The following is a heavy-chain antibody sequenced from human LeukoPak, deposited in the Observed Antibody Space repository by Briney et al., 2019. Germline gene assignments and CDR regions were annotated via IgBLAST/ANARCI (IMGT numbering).Heavy chain of an antibody. D-gene: IGHD1-26*01. CDR1: GFTFSDYG. CDR2: ISGSGIST. V-gene: IGHV3-23*01. CDR3: ARDRGGSYMYLQH. Sequence: GRSLRLSCAAAGFTFSDYGMNWVRQAPGKGLEWVSGISGSGISTYYADSVKGRFTISRDNSKNTLYLQMNSLRAEDTALYYCARDRGGSYMYLQHWGQGTLVTVSS. J-gene: IGHJ1*01.